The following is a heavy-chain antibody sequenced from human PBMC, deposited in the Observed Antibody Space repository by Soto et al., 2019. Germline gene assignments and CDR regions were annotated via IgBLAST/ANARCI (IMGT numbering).Heavy chain of an antibody. CDR3: AREVEGSSSPADF. CDR1: GYTFTDHG. Sequence: QVQLVQSGPEVKKPGASVTVSCKTSGYTFTDHGIDWVRQAPGQGLEWVGWVSSYNGNTNYAYNLKDRVIMTTDASTSTAYMELRGLRSDDTAVYYCAREVEGSSSPADFGGQGTPVTVSS. V-gene: IGHV1-18*01. CDR2: VSSYNGNT. D-gene: IGHD3-10*01. J-gene: IGHJ4*02.